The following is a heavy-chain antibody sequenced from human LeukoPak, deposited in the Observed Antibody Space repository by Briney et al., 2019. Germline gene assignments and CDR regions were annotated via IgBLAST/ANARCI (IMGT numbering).Heavy chain of an antibody. CDR1: GFTFSSYW. J-gene: IGHJ6*02. CDR3: VRGYSFGPYGMDV. CDR2: MNEDGSVK. Sequence: GGSLRLSCAASGFTFSSYWMSWVRQAPGRGLGWVANMNEDGSVKNYVVSVKGRFTISRDNAKSSLYLQMSSLRAEDTAVYFCVRGYSFGPYGMDVWGQGTLVTVSS. D-gene: IGHD2-15*01. V-gene: IGHV3-7*05.